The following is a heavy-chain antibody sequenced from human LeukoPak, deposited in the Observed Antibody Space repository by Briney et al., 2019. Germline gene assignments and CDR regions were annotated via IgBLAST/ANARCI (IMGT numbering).Heavy chain of an antibody. V-gene: IGHV3-7*01. D-gene: IGHD6-13*01. CDR3: ARGPIAAASTGNRNEDY. CDR2: IKQDGSEK. Sequence: GGSLRLPCAASGFTFSSYWMSWVRQAPGKGLEWVANIKQDGSEKYYADSVKGRFTISRDNSKNTLYLQMNSLRAEDTAVYYCARGPIAAASTGNRNEDYWGQGTLVTVSS. J-gene: IGHJ4*02. CDR1: GFTFSSYW.